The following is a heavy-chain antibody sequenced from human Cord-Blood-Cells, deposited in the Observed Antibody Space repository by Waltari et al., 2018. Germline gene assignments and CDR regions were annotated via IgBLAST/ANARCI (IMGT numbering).Heavy chain of an antibody. J-gene: IGHJ4*02. CDR3: ARVFQLGSHFDY. CDR1: GFTFSSYW. CDR2: IKQDGSEK. D-gene: IGHD7-27*01. V-gene: IGHV3-7*01. Sequence: EVQLVESGGGLVQPGGSLRLSCDASGFTFSSYWMSWVRQAPGKGLEWVANIKQDGSEKYYVDSVKGRFTISRDNAKNSLYLQMNSLRAEDTAVYYCARVFQLGSHFDYWGQGTLVTVSS.